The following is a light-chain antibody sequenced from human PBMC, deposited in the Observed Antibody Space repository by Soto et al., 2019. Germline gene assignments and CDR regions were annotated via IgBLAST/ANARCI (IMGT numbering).Light chain of an antibody. CDR2: DAS. V-gene: IGKV3-11*01. CDR1: QSVGSS. J-gene: IGKJ4*01. CDR3: QQRSSLFT. Sequence: EIVLTQSPATLSLSPGGRATLSCWVSQSVGSSLPWYQQKPGQAPRLLIYDASNRATGIPARFSGSGSGTDFTLTISSLEPEDFAVYYCQQRSSLFTFGGGTKVDIK.